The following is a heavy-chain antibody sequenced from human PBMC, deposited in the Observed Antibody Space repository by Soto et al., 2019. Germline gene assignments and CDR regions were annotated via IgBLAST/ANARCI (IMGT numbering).Heavy chain of an antibody. Sequence: QLPLQESGPGLVKSSETLSLTCTVSGGSISSRSYHWVWIRQPPGKGLQRIGSFYYSGTTYDNPFHKSRATMSVDTSKNQFSLKLNSATATDTAFYYCGSRVGATPPRFCGQGTLVIGSS. D-gene: IGHD1-26*01. CDR2: FYYSGTT. V-gene: IGHV4-39*01. CDR3: GSRVGATPPRF. J-gene: IGHJ4*02. CDR1: GGSISSRSYH.